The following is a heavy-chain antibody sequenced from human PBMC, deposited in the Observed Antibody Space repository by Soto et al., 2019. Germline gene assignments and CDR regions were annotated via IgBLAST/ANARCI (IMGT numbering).Heavy chain of an antibody. CDR2: ISSSGSTI. CDR3: ARDGGPGFLEWLLESHYYYYYGMDV. J-gene: IGHJ6*02. V-gene: IGHV3-11*01. Sequence: PGGSLRLSYAASGFTFSDYYMSWIRQAPGKGLEWVSYISSSGSTIYYADSVKGRFTISRDNAKNSLYLQMNSLRAEDTAVYYCARDGGPGFLEWLLESHYYYYYGMDVWGQGTTVTVSS. D-gene: IGHD3-3*01. CDR1: GFTFSDYY.